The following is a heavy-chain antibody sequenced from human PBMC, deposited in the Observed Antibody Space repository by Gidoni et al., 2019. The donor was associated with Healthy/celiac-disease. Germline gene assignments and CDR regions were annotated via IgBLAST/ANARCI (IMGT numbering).Heavy chain of an antibody. V-gene: IGHV3-23*01. D-gene: IGHD2-15*01. J-gene: IGHJ4*02. Sequence: EVQLLESGGGLVQPVGSLRLSCAAAGVTFSSYAMSWVRQAPGKGLEWVSAISGSGGSTYYADSVKGRFTISRDNSKNTLYLQMNSLRAEDTAVYYCALTLGDCSGGSCYEAYWGQGTLVTVSS. CDR2: ISGSGGST. CDR3: ALTLGDCSGGSCYEAY. CDR1: GVTFSSYA.